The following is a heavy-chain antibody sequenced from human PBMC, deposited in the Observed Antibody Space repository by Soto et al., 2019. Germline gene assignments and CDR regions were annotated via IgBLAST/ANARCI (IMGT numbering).Heavy chain of an antibody. CDR2: IYYSRST. CDR1: GGSISSSSYY. Sequence: QLQLQESGPGLVKPSETLSLTYTVSGGSISSSSYYWGWIRQPPGKGLEWIGSIYYSRSTYYNPSLKSRVTISVDTSKNQFSLKLSSVTAADTAVYYCAGTWIQLWREGAFDIWGQGTMVTVSS. CDR3: AGTWIQLWREGAFDI. D-gene: IGHD5-18*01. V-gene: IGHV4-39*01. J-gene: IGHJ3*02.